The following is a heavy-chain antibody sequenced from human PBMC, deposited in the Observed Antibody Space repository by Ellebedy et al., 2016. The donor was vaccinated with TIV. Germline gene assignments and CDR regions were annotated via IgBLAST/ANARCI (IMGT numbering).Heavy chain of an antibody. Sequence: GESLKISCEASGFTLSNYAMHWVRQAPGKGLEWVAFMRHDGTNKYYADSVKGRFTISRDKSKNTLYLQMSSLRVEDTAVYYCAKGYKKWPYYGMDVWGQGTTVTVSS. CDR2: MRHDGTNK. D-gene: IGHD1-14*01. V-gene: IGHV3-30*02. CDR3: AKGYKKWPYYGMDV. CDR1: GFTLSNYA. J-gene: IGHJ6*02.